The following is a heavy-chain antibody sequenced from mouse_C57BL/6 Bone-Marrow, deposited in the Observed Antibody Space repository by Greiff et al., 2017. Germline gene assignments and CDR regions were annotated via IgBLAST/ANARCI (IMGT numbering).Heavy chain of an antibody. D-gene: IGHD1-1*01. V-gene: IGHV1-7*01. Sequence: VQLQQSGAELAKPGASVKLSCKASGYTFTSYWMHWVKQRPGQGLEWIGYINPRSGYTKYNQKFKDKATLTADKSSSTAYMQLSRLTYKDSAVYYCAYGSSYPYWYFDVWGTGTTVTVSS. J-gene: IGHJ1*03. CDR2: INPRSGYT. CDR3: AYGSSYPYWYFDV. CDR1: GYTFTSYW.